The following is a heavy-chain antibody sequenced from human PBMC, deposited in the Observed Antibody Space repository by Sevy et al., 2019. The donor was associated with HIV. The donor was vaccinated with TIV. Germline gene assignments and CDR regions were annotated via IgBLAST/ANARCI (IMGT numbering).Heavy chain of an antibody. CDR3: ARGIAVAALSY. D-gene: IGHD6-19*01. CDR2: VSSSSSYI. V-gene: IGHV3-21*01. Sequence: GGFLRLSCAASGFTFSSYSMNWVRQAPGKGLEWVSSVSSSSSYIYYADAVKGRFTISRDNAKNSLYLQMNSLRAEDTAVYYCARGIAVAALSYWGQGTLVTVSS. CDR1: GFTFSSYS. J-gene: IGHJ4*02.